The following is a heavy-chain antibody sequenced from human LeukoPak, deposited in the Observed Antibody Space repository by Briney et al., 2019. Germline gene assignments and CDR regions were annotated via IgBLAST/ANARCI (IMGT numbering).Heavy chain of an antibody. CDR3: ATRESGYLAY. CDR1: GYTFTSYA. V-gene: IGHV1-3*01. CDR2: INAGNGNT. J-gene: IGHJ4*02. Sequence: GASVKASCKASGYTFTSYAMHWVRQAPGQRLEWMGWINAGNGNTKYSQKFQGRVTITRDTPASTAYMDLSSLRSEDTAVYYCATRESGYLAYWGQGTLVTVSS. D-gene: IGHD3-3*01.